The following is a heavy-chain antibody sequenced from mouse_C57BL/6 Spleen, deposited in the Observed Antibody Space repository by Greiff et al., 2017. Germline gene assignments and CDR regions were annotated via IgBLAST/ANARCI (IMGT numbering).Heavy chain of an antibody. CDR2: INPSTGGT. CDR1: GYSFTGYY. D-gene: IGHD1-1*01. J-gene: IGHJ2*01. V-gene: IGHV1-42*01. CDR3: ARHNYAYYFDY. Sequence: EVKLQQSGPELVKPGASVKISCKASGYSFTGYYMNWVKQSPEKSLEWIGEINPSTGGTTYNQKFKAKATLTVDKSSSTAYMQLKSLTSEDSAVYYCARHNYAYYFDYWGQGTTLTVSS.